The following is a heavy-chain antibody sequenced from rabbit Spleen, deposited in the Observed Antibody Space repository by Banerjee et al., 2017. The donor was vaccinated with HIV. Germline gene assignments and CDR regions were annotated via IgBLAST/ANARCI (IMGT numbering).Heavy chain of an antibody. Sequence: QEQLVESGGGLVQPEGSLTLTCTASGFSFSKYYMNWVRQAPGKGLEWIGAIYTGNGGSAYYAIWAKGRFTISKTSSTTLTLQMTRLTAADTATYSCARDGGNTNGWSFSLWGPGTLVTVS. CDR3: ARDGGNTNGWSFSL. V-gene: IGHV1S45*01. D-gene: IGHD3-3*01. CDR1: GFSFSKYYM. CDR2: IYTGNGGSA. J-gene: IGHJ4*01.